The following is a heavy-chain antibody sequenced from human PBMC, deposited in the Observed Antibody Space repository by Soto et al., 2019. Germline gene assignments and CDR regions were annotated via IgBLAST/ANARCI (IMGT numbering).Heavy chain of an antibody. CDR3: ARDMAGYCSGGSCYYYYMDV. Sequence: ASVKVSCKASGYTFTSYAMHWVRQAPGQRLEWMGWINAGNGNTKYSQKFQGRVTITRDTSASTAYMELSSLRSEDTAVYYCARDMAGYCSGGSCYYYYMDVWGKGTTVTVSS. V-gene: IGHV1-3*01. CDR2: INAGNGNT. CDR1: GYTFTSYA. J-gene: IGHJ6*03. D-gene: IGHD2-15*01.